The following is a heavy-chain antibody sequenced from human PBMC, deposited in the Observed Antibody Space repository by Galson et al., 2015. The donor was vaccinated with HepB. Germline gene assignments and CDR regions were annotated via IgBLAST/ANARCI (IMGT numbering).Heavy chain of an antibody. CDR1: GYTFTGYY. J-gene: IGHJ6*03. D-gene: IGHD6-13*01. CDR3: ARDAYSSSWYPIVPGPYMDV. V-gene: IGHV1-2*06. Sequence: SVKVSCKASGYTFTGYYMHWVRQAPGQGLEWMGRINPNSGGTNYAQKFQGRVTMTRDTSISTAYMELSRLRSDDTAVYYCARDAYSSSWYPIVPGPYMDVWGKGTTVTVSS. CDR2: INPNSGGT.